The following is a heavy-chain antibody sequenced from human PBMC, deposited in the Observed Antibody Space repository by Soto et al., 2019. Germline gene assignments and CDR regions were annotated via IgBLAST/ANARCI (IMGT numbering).Heavy chain of an antibody. D-gene: IGHD2-15*01. J-gene: IGHJ3*02. Sequence: GGSLRLSCAASGFTFSSYAMSWVRQAPGKGLEWVSAISGSGGSTYYADSVKGRFTISRDNSKNTLYLQMNSLRAEDTAVYYCAKSSRYCSGGSCYPGAFDIWGQGTMVTVSS. CDR1: GFTFSSYA. V-gene: IGHV3-23*01. CDR2: ISGSGGST. CDR3: AKSSRYCSGGSCYPGAFDI.